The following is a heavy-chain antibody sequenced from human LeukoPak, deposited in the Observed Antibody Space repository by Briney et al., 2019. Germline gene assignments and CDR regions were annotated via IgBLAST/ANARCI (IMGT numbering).Heavy chain of an antibody. CDR3: ARISIYGSGSSYL. V-gene: IGHV3-23*01. D-gene: IGHD3-10*01. Sequence: PGGSLRLSCAASGFTFSSYWMHWVRQAPGKGLEWVSAMSGNGGSTYYADSVKGRFTISRDNSKNTLYLQMHSLRADDTAVYYCARISIYGSGSSYLWGQGTLVTVSS. CDR1: GFTFSSYW. J-gene: IGHJ4*02. CDR2: MSGNGGST.